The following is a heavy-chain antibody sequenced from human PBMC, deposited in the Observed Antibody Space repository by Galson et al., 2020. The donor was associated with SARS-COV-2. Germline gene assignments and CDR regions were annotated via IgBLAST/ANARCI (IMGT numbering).Heavy chain of an antibody. V-gene: IGHV3-13*01. D-gene: IGHD6-13*01. CDR3: ARGSFGYSSSWYGGVNWFDP. Sequence: GESLKISCAASGFTFSSYDMHWVRQATGKGLEWVSAIGTAGDTYYPGSVKGRFTISRENAKNSLYLQMNSLRAGDTAVYYCARGSFGYSSSWYGGVNWFDPWGQGTLVTVSS. CDR1: GFTFSSYD. CDR2: IGTAGDT. J-gene: IGHJ5*02.